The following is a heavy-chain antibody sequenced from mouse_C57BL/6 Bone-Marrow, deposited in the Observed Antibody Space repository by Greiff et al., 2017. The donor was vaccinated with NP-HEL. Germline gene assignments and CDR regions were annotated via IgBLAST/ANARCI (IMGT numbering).Heavy chain of an antibody. CDR2: IWRGGST. J-gene: IGHJ1*03. CDR1: GFSLTSYG. V-gene: IGHV2-5*01. CDR3: AIHYYGSSSNWYFDV. D-gene: IGHD1-1*01. Sequence: QVQLKESGPGLVQPSQSLSITCTVSGFSLTSYGVHWVRQSPGKGLEWLGVIWRGGSTDYNAAFMSRLSITKDNSKSQVFFKMNSLQADDTAIYYCAIHYYGSSSNWYFDVWGTGTTVTVSS.